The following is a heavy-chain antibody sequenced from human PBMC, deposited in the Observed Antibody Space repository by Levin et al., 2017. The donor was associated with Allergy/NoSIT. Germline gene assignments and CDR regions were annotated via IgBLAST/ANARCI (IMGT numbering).Heavy chain of an antibody. V-gene: IGHV4-39*01. CDR2: IYYTGRT. CDR3: ARVGDYNGITDF. J-gene: IGHJ4*02. D-gene: IGHD1-26*01. Sequence: PSETLSLTCSVSGGSIVSSTYYWGWIRQPPGKGLEWIGSIYYTGRTSYNPSHKSRVTMSVDTSKNQFSLRLSSVTAADTAVFYCARVGDYNGITDFWGQGTPVIVSS. CDR1: GGSIVSSTYY.